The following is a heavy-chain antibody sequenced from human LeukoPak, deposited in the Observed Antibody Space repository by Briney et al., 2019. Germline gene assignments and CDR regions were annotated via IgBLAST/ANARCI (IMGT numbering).Heavy chain of an antibody. V-gene: IGHV3-11*04. D-gene: IGHD3-3*01. CDR3: ALLGVVIPPDTYDV. CDR1: GFTFSDYY. CDR2: ISSSGSTI. J-gene: IGHJ3*01. Sequence: GGSLRLSCAASGFTFSDYYMSWIRQAPGKGLEWVSYISSSGSTIYYADSVKGRFTISRDDSKKTLYLQMNSLRTEDTAVYYCALLGVVIPPDTYDVWGQGTLVTVSS.